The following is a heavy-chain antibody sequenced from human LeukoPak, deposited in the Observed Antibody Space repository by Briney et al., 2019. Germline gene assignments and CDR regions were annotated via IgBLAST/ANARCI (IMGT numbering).Heavy chain of an antibody. Sequence: ASVKVSCKASGYTFTSYGISWVRQAPGQGLEWMGWISAYNGNTNYAQKLQGRVTMTTDTSTSTAYMELRSLRSDDTAVYYCARVWGRGYYYDSSGYYHNDYWGQGTLVTVSS. D-gene: IGHD3-22*01. CDR3: ARVWGRGYYYDSSGYYHNDY. CDR1: GYTFTSYG. J-gene: IGHJ4*02. V-gene: IGHV1-18*01. CDR2: ISAYNGNT.